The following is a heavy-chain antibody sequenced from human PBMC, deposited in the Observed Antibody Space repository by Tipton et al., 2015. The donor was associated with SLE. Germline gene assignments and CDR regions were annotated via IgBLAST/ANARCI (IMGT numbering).Heavy chain of an antibody. V-gene: IGHV4-39*07. J-gene: IGHJ6*03. CDR1: GGSISESTYS. CDR2: MYFSGNT. D-gene: IGHD2-2*01. Sequence: TLSLTCTVSGGSISESTYSWDWIRQAPGKGLEWIGSMYFSGNTYYNPSLKSRVTISVDTSKNQFSLKLSSVTAADTAVYYCARVPAVYYYYMDVWGKGTTVTVSS. CDR3: ARVPAVYYYYMDV.